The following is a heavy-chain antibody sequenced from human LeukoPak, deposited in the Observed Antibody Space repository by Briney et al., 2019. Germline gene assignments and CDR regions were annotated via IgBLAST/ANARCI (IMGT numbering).Heavy chain of an antibody. CDR3: AKDRGAGITMVRGYFDY. CDR2: IRYDGSNK. CDR1: GFTFSSYG. D-gene: IGHD3-10*01. Sequence: GGSLRLSCAASGFTFSSYGMHWVRQAPGKGLEWVAFIRYDGSNKYYADSVKGRFTISRDNSKNTLYLQMNSLRAEDTAVYYCAKDRGAGITMVRGYFDYWGQGTLVTVSS. V-gene: IGHV3-30*02. J-gene: IGHJ4*02.